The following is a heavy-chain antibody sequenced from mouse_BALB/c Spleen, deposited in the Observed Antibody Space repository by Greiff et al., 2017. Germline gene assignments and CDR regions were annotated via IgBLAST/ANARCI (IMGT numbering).Heavy chain of an antibody. J-gene: IGHJ4*01. V-gene: IGHV1-69*02. CDR1: GYTFTSYW. CDR3: AREGYDKAMDY. CDR2: IDPSDSYT. Sequence: VQLQQPGAELVKPGASVKLSCKASGYTFTSYWMHWVKQRPGQGLEWIGEIDPSDSYTNYNQKFKGKATLTVDKSSSTAYMQLSSLTSEDSAVYYCAREGYDKAMDYWGQGTSVTVSS. D-gene: IGHD2-14*01.